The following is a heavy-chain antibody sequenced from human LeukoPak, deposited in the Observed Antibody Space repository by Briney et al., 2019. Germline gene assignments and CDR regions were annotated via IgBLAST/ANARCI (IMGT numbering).Heavy chain of an antibody. Sequence: GGSLRLSCAASGFTFSSSSMNWVRQTPGKGLEWVSLIRSGSTYTYYADSVKGRFTISRDNGKNSLFLQMNSLRAEDTAVYYCAKDLAVSSNAWGQGTLVTVSS. CDR2: IRSGSTYT. V-gene: IGHV3-21*01. CDR1: GFTFSSSS. CDR3: AKDLAVSSNA. J-gene: IGHJ5*02. D-gene: IGHD6-19*01.